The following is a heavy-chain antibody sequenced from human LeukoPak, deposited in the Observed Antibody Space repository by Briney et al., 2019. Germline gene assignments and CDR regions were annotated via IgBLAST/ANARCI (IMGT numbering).Heavy chain of an antibody. D-gene: IGHD1-14*01. Sequence: ASVKVSCKASGYTFTDYYIHWVRQAPGQGLEWMGWINPDIGATNYAQKFLGRVTMTRDTSIVTAYMELGRLGSDDTAVYYCAVNQVDGTGIFDPWGQGTLVTVSS. CDR3: AVNQVDGTGIFDP. V-gene: IGHV1-2*02. CDR2: INPDIGAT. CDR1: GYTFTDYY. J-gene: IGHJ5*02.